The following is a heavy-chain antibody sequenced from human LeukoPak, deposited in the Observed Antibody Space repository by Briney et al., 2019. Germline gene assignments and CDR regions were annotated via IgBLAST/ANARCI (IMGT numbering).Heavy chain of an antibody. CDR2: ISGSGGGT. J-gene: IGHJ4*02. Sequence: GGSLRLSCAASGFTFSTYAMSWVRQAPGKGLEWVSLISGSGGGTYYANSVKGRFTISRDNSKDTLYLQMDSLRTEDTAVYYCAKERATTTTFDYWGQGTLITVSS. D-gene: IGHD1-26*01. CDR3: AKERATTTTFDY. CDR1: GFTFSTYA. V-gene: IGHV3-23*01.